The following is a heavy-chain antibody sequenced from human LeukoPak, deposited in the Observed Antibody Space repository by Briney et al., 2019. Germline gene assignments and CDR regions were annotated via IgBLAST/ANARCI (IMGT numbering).Heavy chain of an antibody. D-gene: IGHD7-27*01. CDR1: GFTVSSYY. CDR3: ARANWGHPMNYFDY. CDR2: ICSGVST. Sequence: GGSLRLSCAASGFTVSSYYMSWVRQAPGKGLEWVSIICSGVSTSYADSVKGRFTISRDNSKNTLYLQMNSLRAEDTAVYYCARANWGHPMNYFDYWGQGTLVTVSS. J-gene: IGHJ4*02. V-gene: IGHV3-66*01.